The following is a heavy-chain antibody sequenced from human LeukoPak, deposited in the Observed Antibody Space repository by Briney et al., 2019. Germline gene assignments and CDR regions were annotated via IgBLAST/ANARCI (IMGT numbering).Heavy chain of an antibody. D-gene: IGHD6-13*01. Sequence: SVKVSCKASGGTFSSYAISWVRQAPGQGLEWMGRIIPIFGTANYAQKFQGRVTITTDESTSTAYMELSSLRSEDTAVYYCARPHSSSWYSLDFDYWGQGTLVTVSS. CDR2: IIPIFGTA. J-gene: IGHJ4*02. CDR1: GGTFSSYA. CDR3: ARPHSSSWYSLDFDY. V-gene: IGHV1-69*05.